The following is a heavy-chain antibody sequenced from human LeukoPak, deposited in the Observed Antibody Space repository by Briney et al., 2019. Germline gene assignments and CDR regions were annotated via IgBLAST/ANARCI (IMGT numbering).Heavy chain of an antibody. CDR1: GFTFSVYS. J-gene: IGHJ3*02. V-gene: IGHV3-23*01. Sequence: GGSLRLSCAASGFTFSVYSMSWVRQAPGKGLEWVSAISGGGGSTYYADSVKGRFTISRDNSKNTLYLQMNSLRAEDTAVYYCAKGRYSSLSYDAFDIWGQGTMVTVSS. D-gene: IGHD6-6*01. CDR3: AKGRYSSLSYDAFDI. CDR2: ISGGGGST.